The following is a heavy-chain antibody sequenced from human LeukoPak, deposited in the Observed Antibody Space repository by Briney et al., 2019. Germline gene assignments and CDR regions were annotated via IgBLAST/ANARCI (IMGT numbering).Heavy chain of an antibody. CDR1: GFTFSSYS. J-gene: IGHJ6*02. V-gene: IGHV3-21*01. CDR3: ARDRGSGSYYSDYYGMDV. D-gene: IGHD3-10*01. Sequence: GGSLRLSCAASGFTFSSYSMNWVRQAPGKGLEWVSSISSSSSYTYYADSVKGRFTISRDNAKNSLYLQMNSLRAEDTAVYYCARDRGSGSYYSDYYGMDVWGQGTTVTVSS. CDR2: ISSSSSYT.